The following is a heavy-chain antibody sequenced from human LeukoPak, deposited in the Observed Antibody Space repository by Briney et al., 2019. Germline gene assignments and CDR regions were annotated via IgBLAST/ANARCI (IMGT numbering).Heavy chain of an antibody. CDR2: IYYSGST. CDR3: ARGRAYGDYGREYFDL. J-gene: IGHJ2*01. Sequence: SETLSLTCTLSGVPYSSRSDISASYYWSWIRQPPGKGLEFMGDIYYSGSTNYNHSLKSRVTISIDTSKNQFSLKLSSVADADAAVYYCARGRAYGDYGREYFDLWGRGTLVTVSS. V-gene: IGHV4-61*01. CDR1: GVPYSSRSDISASYY. D-gene: IGHD4-17*01.